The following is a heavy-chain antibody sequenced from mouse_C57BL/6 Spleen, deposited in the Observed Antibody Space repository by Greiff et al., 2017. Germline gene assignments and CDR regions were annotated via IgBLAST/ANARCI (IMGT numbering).Heavy chain of an antibody. CDR3: ASGRLGFDY. J-gene: IGHJ2*01. V-gene: IGHV1-7*01. CDR2: INPSSGYT. D-gene: IGHD6-1*01. CDR1: GYTFTSYW. Sequence: QVQLQQSGAELAKPGASVKLSCKASGYTFTSYWMHWVKQRPGQGLEWIGYINPSSGYTKYNQKFKDKATFTADKSSSTAYMQRSSLTYEDSAVYYCASGRLGFDYWGQGTTRTVSS.